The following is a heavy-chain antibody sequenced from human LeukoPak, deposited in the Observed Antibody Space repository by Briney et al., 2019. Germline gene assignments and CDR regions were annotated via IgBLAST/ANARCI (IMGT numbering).Heavy chain of an antibody. J-gene: IGHJ3*02. Sequence: SVKVSCKASGGTFSSYAISWVRQAPGQGLEWMGVIIPIFGTANCAQKFQGRVTITTDESTSTAYMELSSLRSEDTAVYYCARAYDSSGYVAFDIWGQGTMVTVSS. D-gene: IGHD3-22*01. CDR2: IIPIFGTA. CDR1: GGTFSSYA. V-gene: IGHV1-69*05. CDR3: ARAYDSSGYVAFDI.